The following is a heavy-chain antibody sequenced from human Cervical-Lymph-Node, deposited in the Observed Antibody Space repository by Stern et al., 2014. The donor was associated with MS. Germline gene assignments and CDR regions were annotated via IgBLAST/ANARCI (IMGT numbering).Heavy chain of an antibody. J-gene: IGHJ4*02. CDR3: ARSPRITMVRGVKYYFDY. CDR2: ISSSSSYI. V-gene: IGHV3-21*01. D-gene: IGHD3-10*01. Sequence: VQLVESGGGLVKPGGSLRLSCAASGFTFSSYSMNWVRQAPGKGLEWVSSISSSSSYICYADSVKGRFPISRDNAKNSLYLQMNSLRAEDTAVYYCARSPRITMVRGVKYYFDYWGQGTLVTVSS. CDR1: GFTFSSYS.